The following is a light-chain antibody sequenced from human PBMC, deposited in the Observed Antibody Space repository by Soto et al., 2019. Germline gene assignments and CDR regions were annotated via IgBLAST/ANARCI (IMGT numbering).Light chain of an antibody. Sequence: IQMTQSPSSLSASVGDRVTITCRASQSITRYLNWYQQKPGKAPKLLIYTASSLESGVPSRFSGSGSGTDFSLTISSLQPEDSATYYCQQSYNTPLTFGQGTKVDI. CDR1: QSITRY. CDR2: TAS. V-gene: IGKV1-39*01. J-gene: IGKJ1*01. CDR3: QQSYNTPLT.